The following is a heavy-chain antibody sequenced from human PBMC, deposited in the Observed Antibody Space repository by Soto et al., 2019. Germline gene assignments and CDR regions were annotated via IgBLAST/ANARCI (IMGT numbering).Heavy chain of an antibody. V-gene: IGHV4-39*01. CDR1: AYSNSFRDSY. J-gene: IGHJ4*02. D-gene: IGHD1-1*01. CDR2: SSYNGGT. CDR3: TRHRIEVVWRGFDY. Sequence: XETLSLTCTVAAYSNSFRDSYWGWIRQPPGEGLQWIGSSSYNGGTFYNPSLKGRVDISIDASRRQSSLQLTAVTAADSAIYYCTRHRIEVVWRGFDYWGQGWPVTVSS.